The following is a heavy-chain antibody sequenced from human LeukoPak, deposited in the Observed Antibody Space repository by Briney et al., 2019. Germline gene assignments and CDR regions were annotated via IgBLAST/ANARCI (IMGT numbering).Heavy chain of an antibody. CDR3: ARMTFGGMDV. Sequence: PGGSLRLSCVVSGLTVSDQYIEWVRQAPGKGLEWVGRTTSKGNNYITEYAASVRGRFTISRDDSRNSVYLQMNSLKTEDTAVYYCARMTFGGMDVWGKGATVTVSS. CDR2: TTSKGNNYIT. J-gene: IGHJ6*04. V-gene: IGHV3-72*01. D-gene: IGHD3-16*01. CDR1: GLTVSDQY.